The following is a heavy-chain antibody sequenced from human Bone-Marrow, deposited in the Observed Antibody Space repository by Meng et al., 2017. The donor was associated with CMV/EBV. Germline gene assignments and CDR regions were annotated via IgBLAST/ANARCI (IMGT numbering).Heavy chain of an antibody. CDR2: ISSSGSTI. CDR1: GFTFSDYY. Sequence: GESLKISCAASGFTFSDYYMSWIRQAPGKGLEWVSYISSSGSTIYYADSVKGRFTISRDNAKNSLYRQMNSLRAEDTAVYYCARDSPPYYYGMDVWGQGTTVTVSS. CDR3: ARDSPPYYYGMDV. J-gene: IGHJ6*02. V-gene: IGHV3-11*01.